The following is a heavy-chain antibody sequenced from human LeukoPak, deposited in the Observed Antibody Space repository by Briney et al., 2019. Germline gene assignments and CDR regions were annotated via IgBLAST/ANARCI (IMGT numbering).Heavy chain of an antibody. D-gene: IGHD3-22*01. Sequence: PSETLSLTCTVSGGSISSSSYYWGWIRQPPGKGLEWIGSIYYSGSTYYNPSLKSRVTISVDTSKNQFSLKLSSVTAADTAVYYCARDYYDSSGYYYIRAFDIWGQGTMVTVSS. V-gene: IGHV4-39*07. CDR1: GGSISSSSYY. J-gene: IGHJ3*02. CDR3: ARDYYDSSGYYYIRAFDI. CDR2: IYYSGST.